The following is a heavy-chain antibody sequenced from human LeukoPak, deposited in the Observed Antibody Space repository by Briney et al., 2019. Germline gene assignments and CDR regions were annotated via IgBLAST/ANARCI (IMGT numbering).Heavy chain of an antibody. CDR3: ARGVVAAPQTFDY. Sequence: SETLSLTCAVYGGSFSGYYWSWIRQPPGKGLGWIGYISYSGSTNYNPSLKSRVTISVDTSKNQFSLKLTSVTAADTAVYYCARGVVAAPQTFDYWGQGTLVTVSS. V-gene: IGHV4-59*01. J-gene: IGHJ4*02. CDR1: GGSFSGYY. D-gene: IGHD2-15*01. CDR2: ISYSGST.